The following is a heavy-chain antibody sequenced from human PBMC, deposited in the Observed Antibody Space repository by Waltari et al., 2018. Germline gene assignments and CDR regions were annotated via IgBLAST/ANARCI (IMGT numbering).Heavy chain of an antibody. D-gene: IGHD4-17*01. CDR2: IYPGDSDT. CDR3: ASSRDYGGNSLRYWYFDL. Sequence: EVQLVQSGAEVKKPGESLKISCKGSGYSFTSYWIGWVRQMPGKGLEWMGIIYPGDSDTRYSPSFQGQVTISADKSISTAYLQWSSLKASDTAMYYCASSRDYGGNSLRYWYFDLWGRGTLVTVSS. CDR1: GYSFTSYW. V-gene: IGHV5-51*01. J-gene: IGHJ2*01.